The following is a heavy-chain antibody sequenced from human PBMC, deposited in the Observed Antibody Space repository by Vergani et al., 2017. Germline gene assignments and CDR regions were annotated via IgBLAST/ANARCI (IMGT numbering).Heavy chain of an antibody. V-gene: IGHV2-5*01. J-gene: IGHJ5*02. D-gene: IGHD2-2*01. CDR2: INWNDDK. Sequence: QITLKESGPTLVKPTQTLTLTCTFSGFSLSTSGVGVGWIRQPPGKALEWLALINWNDDKRYSPSLKSRLTITKDTSKNQVVLTMTNMDPVDTATYYCAHIPPKYCSSTSCPFNWFDPWGQGTLVTVSS. CDR1: GFSLSTSGVG. CDR3: AHIPPKYCSSTSCPFNWFDP.